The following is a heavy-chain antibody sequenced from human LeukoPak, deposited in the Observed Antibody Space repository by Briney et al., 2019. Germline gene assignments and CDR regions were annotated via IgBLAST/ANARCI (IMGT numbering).Heavy chain of an antibody. V-gene: IGHV3-30*03. CDR3: ASGGLGGMWYDRSGYLSYAFDI. CDR2: ISYDGSNK. Sequence: GGSLRLSCAASGFSFDKYWMTWVRQAPGKGLEWVAVISYDGSNKYYADSVKGRFTISRDNSKNTLYLQMNSLRVEDTAVYYCASGGLGGMWYDRSGYLSYAFDIWGQGTMVTVSS. J-gene: IGHJ3*02. CDR1: GFSFDKYW. D-gene: IGHD3-22*01.